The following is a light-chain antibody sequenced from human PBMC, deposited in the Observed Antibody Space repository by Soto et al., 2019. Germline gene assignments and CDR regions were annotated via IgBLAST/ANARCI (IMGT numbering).Light chain of an antibody. J-gene: IGKJ3*01. CDR2: AAS. Sequence: DIQMTQSPSSLSASVGDRVTITCRASQSISNYLNWYQQKPGNAPKLLVYAASSLQSGVASRFSGSESGTDVTLTISSVQPEYFATYYCQQSYSTPFSFGPGTKVDIK. CDR1: QSISNY. CDR3: QQSYSTPFS. V-gene: IGKV1-39*01.